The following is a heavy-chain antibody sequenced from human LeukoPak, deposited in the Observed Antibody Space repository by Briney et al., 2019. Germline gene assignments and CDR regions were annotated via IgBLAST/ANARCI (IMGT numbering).Heavy chain of an antibody. CDR1: GGSISSSSYY. V-gene: IGHV4-39*01. D-gene: IGHD3/OR15-3a*01. J-gene: IGHJ4*02. CDR3: ARQTGSGLFILP. Sequence: SETLSLTCTVSGGSISSSSYYWGWIRQPPGKVLKGIGSIYYSGSTYYNPSIKSRVTISVATSKNQFSLKLSSVTAADTAVYYCARQTGSGLFILPGGQGTLVTVSS. CDR2: IYYSGST.